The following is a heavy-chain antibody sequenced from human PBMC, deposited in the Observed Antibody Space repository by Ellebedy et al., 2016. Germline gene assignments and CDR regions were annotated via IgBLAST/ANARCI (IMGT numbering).Heavy chain of an antibody. Sequence: SETLSLTCTASGGSISSYYWSWIRQTPGKGLEWIGYIYYSGSTNYNPSLKRRVTISVDTTKNQFSLKLSSVTAADTAVYCCANGGYSYGYSWGQGNLVTVSS. CDR1: GGSISSYY. CDR3: ANGGYSYGYS. J-gene: IGHJ4*02. D-gene: IGHD5-18*01. V-gene: IGHV4-59*08. CDR2: IYYSGST.